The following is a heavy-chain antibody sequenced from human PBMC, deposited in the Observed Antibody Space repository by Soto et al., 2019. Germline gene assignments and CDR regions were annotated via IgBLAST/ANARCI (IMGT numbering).Heavy chain of an antibody. CDR3: ARSSWFDP. CDR2: IYYSGST. Sequence: ETLSLTCTVSGGSISSSSYYWGWIRQPPGKGLEWIGSIYYSGSTYYNPSLKSRVTISVDTSKNQFSLKLSSVTAADTAVYYCARSSWFDPWGQGTLVTVSS. J-gene: IGHJ5*02. V-gene: IGHV4-39*01. CDR1: GGSISSSSYY.